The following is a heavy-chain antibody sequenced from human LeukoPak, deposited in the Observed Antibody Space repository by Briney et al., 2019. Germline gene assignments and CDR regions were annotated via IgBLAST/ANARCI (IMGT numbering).Heavy chain of an antibody. V-gene: IGHV1-2*06. CDR3: ARYCSSTSCYSDY. CDR2: INPISGGT. D-gene: IGHD2-2*01. J-gene: IGHJ4*02. CDR1: GYTFTGYY. Sequence: ASVKVSCKASGYTFTGYYMHWVRQAPGQGLEYMGRINPISGGTVYAQKFQGRVTMTRDTSITTAYMELTRLTSDDTAVYYCARYCSSTSCYSDYWSQGTLVTVSS.